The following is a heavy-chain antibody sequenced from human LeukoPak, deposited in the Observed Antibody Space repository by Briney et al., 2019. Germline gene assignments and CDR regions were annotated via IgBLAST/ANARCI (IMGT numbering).Heavy chain of an antibody. Sequence: ASVKVSCKASGYTFTSYGIGWVRQAAGQGLEWMGWISAYNGNTNYAQKLQGRVTMTTDTSTSTAYMELRSLRSDDTAVYYCARDPNPSATVDPFDYWGQGTLVTVSS. CDR1: GYTFTSYG. V-gene: IGHV1-18*01. D-gene: IGHD4-23*01. CDR2: ISAYNGNT. J-gene: IGHJ4*02. CDR3: ARDPNPSATVDPFDY.